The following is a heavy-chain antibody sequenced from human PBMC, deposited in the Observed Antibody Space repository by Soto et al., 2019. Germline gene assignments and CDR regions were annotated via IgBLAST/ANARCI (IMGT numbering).Heavy chain of an antibody. Sequence: QVQLVESGGGVVQPGRSLRLSCAASGFTFSSYGMHWVRQAPGKGLEWVAVIWYDGSNKYYPDSVKGRFTISRDNSKNTLYLQMNSLRAEDTAVYYCATSLAVAGPFDYWGQGTLVTVSS. V-gene: IGHV3-33*01. D-gene: IGHD6-19*01. CDR3: ATSLAVAGPFDY. J-gene: IGHJ4*02. CDR2: IWYDGSNK. CDR1: GFTFSSYG.